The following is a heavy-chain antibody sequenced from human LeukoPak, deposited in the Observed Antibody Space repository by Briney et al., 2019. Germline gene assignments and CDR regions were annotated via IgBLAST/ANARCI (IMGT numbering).Heavy chain of an antibody. J-gene: IGHJ5*02. V-gene: IGHV3-30-3*01. CDR1: GFTFSSYA. Sequence: GGSLRLSCAASGFTFSSYAMHWVRQAPGKGLEWVAVISYDGSNKYYADSVKGRFTISRDNSKNTLYLQMNSLRAEDTAVYYCARGTPGSTARWFDPWGQGTLVTVSS. CDR2: ISYDGSNK. D-gene: IGHD1-14*01. CDR3: ARGTPGSTARWFDP.